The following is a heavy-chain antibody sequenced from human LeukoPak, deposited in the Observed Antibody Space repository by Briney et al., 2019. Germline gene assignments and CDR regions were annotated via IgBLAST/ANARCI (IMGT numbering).Heavy chain of an antibody. V-gene: IGHV1-18*01. CDR2: ISAYNGNA. CDR1: GYTFTSYG. J-gene: IGHJ5*02. CDR3: ARAEQWLVDLPWFDP. D-gene: IGHD6-19*01. Sequence: GASVKVSCKASGYTFTSYGISWVRQAPGQGLEWMGWISAYNGNANYAQKLQGRVTMTTDTSTSTAYMELRSLRSDDTAVYYCARAEQWLVDLPWFDPWGQGTLVTVSS.